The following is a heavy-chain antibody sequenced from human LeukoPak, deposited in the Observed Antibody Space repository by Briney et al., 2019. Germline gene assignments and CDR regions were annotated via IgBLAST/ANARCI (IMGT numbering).Heavy chain of an antibody. CDR2: ISTSSSYI. Sequence: GGSLRLSCAASGFTFTNAWMSWVRQAPGKGLEWVSSISTSSSYIYYADSVKGRFTISRDNAKNSLYLQMNSLRAEDTAVYYCANNYGDYDYWGQGTLVTVSS. CDR1: GFTFTNAW. CDR3: ANNYGDYDY. D-gene: IGHD4-17*01. V-gene: IGHV3-21*01. J-gene: IGHJ4*02.